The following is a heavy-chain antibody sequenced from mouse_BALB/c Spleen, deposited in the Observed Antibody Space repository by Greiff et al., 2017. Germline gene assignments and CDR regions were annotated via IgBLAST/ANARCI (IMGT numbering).Heavy chain of an antibody. Sequence: EVQLQESGGDLVKPGGSLKLSCAASGFTFSSYVMSWVRQTPDKRLEWVATISSGGSYTYYPDSVKGRFTISRDNAKNTLYLQMSSLKSEDTAMYYWERQDRYDGYYAMDYWGQGTSVTVSS. CDR1: GFTFSSYV. J-gene: IGHJ4*01. D-gene: IGHD2-14*01. CDR2: ISSGGSYT. CDR3: ERQDRYDGYYAMDY. V-gene: IGHV5-6*01.